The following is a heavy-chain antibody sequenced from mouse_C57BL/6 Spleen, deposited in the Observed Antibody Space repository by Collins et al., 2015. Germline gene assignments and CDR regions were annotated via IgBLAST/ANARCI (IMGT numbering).Heavy chain of an antibody. J-gene: IGHJ1*03. Sequence: QVQLQQSDAELVKPGASVKIPCKVSGYTFTDHTIHWMKQRPEQGLEWIGYIYPRDGSTRYNEKFKGKGTLTADKSSSTTYMQLNSLTSEGSAVYFCARYGYYGYFDVWGTGTTVTVSS. CDR3: ARYGYYGYFDV. CDR1: GYTFTDHT. D-gene: IGHD2-2*01. V-gene: IGHV1-78*01. CDR2: IYPRDGST.